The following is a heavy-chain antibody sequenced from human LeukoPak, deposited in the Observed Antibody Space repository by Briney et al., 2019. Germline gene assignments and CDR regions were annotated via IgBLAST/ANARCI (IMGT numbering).Heavy chain of an antibody. CDR1: GGSISSYS. V-gene: IGHV4-59*08. CDR2: LYYSGST. Sequence: SETLSLTCTVSGGSISSYSWNWIRQPPGRGLEWIGNLYYSGSTNYNPSLKSRVTMSVDTSKNQLSLTLSSVTAADTAVYYCARHVYSTNGICSDYWGQGTLVTVSS. D-gene: IGHD2-8*01. J-gene: IGHJ4*02. CDR3: ARHVYSTNGICSDY.